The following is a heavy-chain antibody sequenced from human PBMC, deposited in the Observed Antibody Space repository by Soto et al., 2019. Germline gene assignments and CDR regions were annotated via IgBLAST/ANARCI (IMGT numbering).Heavy chain of an antibody. Sequence: GGSLRLSCAASGFTFSSYSMNWVRQAPGKGLEWVSYISSSSSTIYYADSVKGRFTISRDNAKNSLYLQMNSLRAEDTAVYYCARDGETIFGVVIIPAIDYWGQGTLVTVSS. D-gene: IGHD3-3*01. CDR1: GFTFSSYS. J-gene: IGHJ4*02. CDR3: ARDGETIFGVVIIPAIDY. V-gene: IGHV3-48*01. CDR2: ISSSSSTI.